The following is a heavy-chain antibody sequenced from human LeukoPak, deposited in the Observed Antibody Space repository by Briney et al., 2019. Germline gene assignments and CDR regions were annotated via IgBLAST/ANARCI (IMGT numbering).Heavy chain of an antibody. V-gene: IGHV3-20*04. Sequence: GGSLRLSCAASGFTFSNYIMNWVRQAPGKGLEWDSGINWNGGSTGYADSVKGRFTISRDNAKNSLYLQMNSLRAEDTALYYCAREGNLAAHFDYWGQGTLVTVSS. CDR2: INWNGGST. CDR1: GFTFSNYI. D-gene: IGHD6-19*01. J-gene: IGHJ4*02. CDR3: AREGNLAAHFDY.